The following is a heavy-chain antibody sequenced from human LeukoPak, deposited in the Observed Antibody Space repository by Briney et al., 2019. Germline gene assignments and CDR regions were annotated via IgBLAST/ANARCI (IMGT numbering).Heavy chain of an antibody. J-gene: IGHJ4*02. CDR1: GFTFSSYS. D-gene: IGHD3-10*01. CDR3: ARDRVSGSGSIDY. CDR2: ISSSSSYI. Sequence: GGSLRLSCAASGFTFSSYSMNWVRQAPGKGLEWVSSISSSSSYIYYADSVKGRFTISGDNAKNSLYLQMNSLRVEDTAVYYCARDRVSGSGSIDYWGQGTLVTVSS. V-gene: IGHV3-21*01.